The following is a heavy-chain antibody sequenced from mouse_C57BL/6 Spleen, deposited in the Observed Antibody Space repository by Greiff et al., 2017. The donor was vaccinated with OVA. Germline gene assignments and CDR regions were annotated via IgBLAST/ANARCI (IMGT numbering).Heavy chain of an antibody. J-gene: IGHJ2*01. CDR2: IYPGDGDT. CDR3: ARSRDYGSSYDFDY. CDR1: GYAFSSSW. V-gene: IGHV1-82*01. Sequence: QVQLQQSGPELVKPGASVKISCKASGYAFSSSWMNWVKQRPGKGLEWIGRIYPGDGDTNYNGKFKGKATLTADKSSSTAYMQLSSLTSEDSAVYCCARSRDYGSSYDFDYWGQGTTLTGSS. D-gene: IGHD1-1*01.